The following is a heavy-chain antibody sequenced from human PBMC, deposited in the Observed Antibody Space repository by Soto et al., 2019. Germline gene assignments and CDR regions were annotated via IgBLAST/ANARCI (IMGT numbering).Heavy chain of an antibody. J-gene: IGHJ1*01. CDR1: GGSISSSSYY. V-gene: IGHV4-39*01. Sequence: QLQLQESGPGLVKPSETLSLTCTVSGGSISSSSYYWGWIRQPPGKGLEWIGSIYYSGSTYYNPSLKSRVTISVDTSKNQFSLKLSSVTAADTAVYYSARQIAVDGRGAEYFQHWGQGTLVTVSS. D-gene: IGHD6-19*01. CDR2: IYYSGST. CDR3: ARQIAVDGRGAEYFQH.